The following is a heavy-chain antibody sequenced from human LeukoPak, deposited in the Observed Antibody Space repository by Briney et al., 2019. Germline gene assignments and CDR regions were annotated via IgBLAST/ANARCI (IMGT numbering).Heavy chain of an antibody. V-gene: IGHV3-30*03. J-gene: IGHJ4*02. CDR1: GFTFSSFG. CDR2: IPYDGSSK. CDR3: ASPAVYSSSWYYFDY. D-gene: IGHD6-13*01. Sequence: GRSLRLSCAASGFTFSSFGMHWVRQAPGKGLEWVAVIPYDGSSKYYADSVKGRFTISRDNSKNTLYLQMNSLRAEDTAVYYCASPAVYSSSWYYFDYWGQGTLVTVSS.